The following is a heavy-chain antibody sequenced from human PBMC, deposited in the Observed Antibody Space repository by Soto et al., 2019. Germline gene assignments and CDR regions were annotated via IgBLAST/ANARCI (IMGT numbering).Heavy chain of an antibody. CDR3: ARGLGTNGLDV. CDR1: GNTHTIYF. Sequence: ASVKVSCKASGNTHTIYFIHWLRQARGQGLEWMGGISTYSGNTDYAQSLQDRVTMTTDTSTSTVYMELGSLRSDDTAVYYCARGLGTNGLDVWGQGTAVTVSS. J-gene: IGHJ6*02. D-gene: IGHD3-16*01. V-gene: IGHV1-18*04. CDR2: ISTYSGNT.